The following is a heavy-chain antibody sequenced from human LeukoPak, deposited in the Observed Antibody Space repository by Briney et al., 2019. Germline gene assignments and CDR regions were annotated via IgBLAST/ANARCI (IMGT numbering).Heavy chain of an antibody. V-gene: IGHV1-2*02. J-gene: IGHJ6*02. CDR1: GYTFTGYY. D-gene: IGHD6-19*01. Sequence: ASVKVSCKASGYTFTGYYMHWVRQAPGQGLEWMGWINPNSGGTNYAQKFQGRVTMTRDTSISTAYMELSRLRSDDTAVYYCARDQGGSSGWFYYYYYGMDVWGQGTTVTVSS. CDR2: INPNSGGT. CDR3: ARDQGGSSGWFYYYYYGMDV.